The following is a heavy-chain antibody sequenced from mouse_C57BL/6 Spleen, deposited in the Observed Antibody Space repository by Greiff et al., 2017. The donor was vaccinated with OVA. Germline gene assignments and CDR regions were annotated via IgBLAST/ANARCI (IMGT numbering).Heavy chain of an antibody. Sequence: VKLMESGPGLVQPSQSLSITCTVSGFSLTSYGVHWVRQSPGKGLEWLGVIWSGGSTDYNAAFISRLSISKDNSKSQVFFKMNSLQADDTAIYYCARMKLRRNYAMDYWGQGTSVTVSS. CDR2: IWSGGST. D-gene: IGHD2-4*01. J-gene: IGHJ4*01. CDR3: ARMKLRRNYAMDY. CDR1: GFSLTSYG. V-gene: IGHV2-2*01.